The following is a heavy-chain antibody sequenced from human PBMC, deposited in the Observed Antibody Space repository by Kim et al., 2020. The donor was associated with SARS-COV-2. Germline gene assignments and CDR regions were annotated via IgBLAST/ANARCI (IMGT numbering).Heavy chain of an antibody. CDR1: GYTFTDYY. CDR2: INPNSGAT. D-gene: IGHD3-22*01. J-gene: IGHJ4*02. Sequence: ASVKVSCKASGYTFTDYYMHWVRQAPGQGLEWMGRINPNSGATIYAQKFQGRVTMTRDTSISAAYMELSRLRDDDTAIYYCGRVYSSGLEGPGHYFDYWGQGTLVTVSS. V-gene: IGHV1-2*06. CDR3: GRVYSSGLEGPGHYFDY.